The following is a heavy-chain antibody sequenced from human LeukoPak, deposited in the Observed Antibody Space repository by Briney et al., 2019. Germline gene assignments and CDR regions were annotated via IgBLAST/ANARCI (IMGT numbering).Heavy chain of an antibody. V-gene: IGHV3-21*01. CDR2: ISSSSSYI. CDR1: GFTFSSYS. Sequence: GGSLRLSCAASGFTFSSYSMNWVRAAAGKGLEWVASISSSSSYIYYAESVKGRFTISRDNAENSLYLQMNSLRAEDTAVYYCARETYCGGDCYVQYYFDYWGQRTLVTVSS. D-gene: IGHD2-21*02. J-gene: IGHJ4*02. CDR3: ARETYCGGDCYVQYYFDY.